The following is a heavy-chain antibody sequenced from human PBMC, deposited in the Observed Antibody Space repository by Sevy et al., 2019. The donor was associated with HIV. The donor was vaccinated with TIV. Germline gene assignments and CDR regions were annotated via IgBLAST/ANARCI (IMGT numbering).Heavy chain of an antibody. CDR3: ARAPDF. CDR1: GFIFSNYA. Sequence: GESLKIYCVGSGFIFSNYAMRWARQAPGKGLQWVAGIGDHGDATYVDSVRGRFTIYRDNSKNTLYLQMDTLRVEDTATYYCARAPDFWGQGSPVTVSS. J-gene: IGHJ4*02. V-gene: IGHV3-23*01. CDR2: IGDHGDAT.